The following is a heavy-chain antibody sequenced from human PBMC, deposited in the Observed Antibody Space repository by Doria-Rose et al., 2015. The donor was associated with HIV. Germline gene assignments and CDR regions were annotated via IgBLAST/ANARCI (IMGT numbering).Heavy chain of an antibody. V-gene: IGHV4-34*01. CDR1: GVSFSGFN. CDR3: ARGPSDLGDYVAFQH. Sequence: SPFYGVSFSGFNWPCIRQSQGKLLEWIGEINHGGSTNYNPSLKSRVTISLDMSKNQFSLKVTSVTAADTAVYYCARGPSDLGDYVAFQHWGQGTLGTVSS. CDR2: INHGGST. D-gene: IGHD4-17*01. J-gene: IGHJ1*01.